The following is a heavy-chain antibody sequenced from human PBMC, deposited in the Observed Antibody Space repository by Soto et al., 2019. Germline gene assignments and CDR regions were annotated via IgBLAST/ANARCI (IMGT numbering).Heavy chain of an antibody. J-gene: IGHJ6*02. CDR1: GYTFTSYA. Sequence: QVQLVQSGAEVKKPGASVKVSCKASGYTFTSYAMTWVRQAPGQRLEWMGWINAGNGNTKYSQKFQGRVTITRDTPASTAYMQLSSLRSEDTAVYYCARVMTTVTAVYGMDVWGQGTTVTFSS. CDR3: ARVMTTVTAVYGMDV. D-gene: IGHD4-4*01. CDR2: INAGNGNT. V-gene: IGHV1-3*01.